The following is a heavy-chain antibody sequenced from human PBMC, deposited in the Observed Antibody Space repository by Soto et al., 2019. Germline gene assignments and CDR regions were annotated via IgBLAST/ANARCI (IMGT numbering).Heavy chain of an antibody. Sequence: ASVKVSCKASGYTFTSYAMHWVRQAPGQRLEWMGWINAGNGNTKYSQKFQGRVTITRDTSASTAYMELSSLRSEDTAVYYCARDEQNGFLEWLLPLNIWGQGTMVTVSS. CDR3: ARDEQNGFLEWLLPLNI. D-gene: IGHD3-3*01. J-gene: IGHJ3*02. CDR1: GYTFTSYA. V-gene: IGHV1-3*01. CDR2: INAGNGNT.